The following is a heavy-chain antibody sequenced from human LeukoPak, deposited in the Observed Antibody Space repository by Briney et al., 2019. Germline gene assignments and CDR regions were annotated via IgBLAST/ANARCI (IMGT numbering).Heavy chain of an antibody. D-gene: IGHD2-15*01. CDR3: AKERLYCSGGSCSRIYYYYGMDV. V-gene: IGHV3-30*18. Sequence: PGGSLRLSCAASGFTFSSYGMHWVRQAPGKGLEWVAVISYDGSNKYYADSVKGRFTISRDNSKNTLYLQMNSLRAEDTAVYYYAKERLYCSGGSCSRIYYYYGMDVWGQGTTVTVSS. J-gene: IGHJ6*02. CDR2: ISYDGSNK. CDR1: GFTFSSYG.